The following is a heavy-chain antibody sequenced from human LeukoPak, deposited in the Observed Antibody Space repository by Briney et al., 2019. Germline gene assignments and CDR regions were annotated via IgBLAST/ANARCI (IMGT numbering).Heavy chain of an antibody. CDR3: ARGRLIVAPGVYYFEY. D-gene: IGHD5-12*01. J-gene: IGHJ4*02. Sequence: SETLSLTCTVSGGSISSHYRSWIRQPPGKGLEWIGYIYYRGGTNYNPSLEWRVTISGDTSRNEFSLKLTSVTAADTAVYHCARGRLIVAPGVYYFEYWGQGTLVTVSS. V-gene: IGHV4-59*08. CDR1: GGSISSHY. CDR2: IYYRGGT.